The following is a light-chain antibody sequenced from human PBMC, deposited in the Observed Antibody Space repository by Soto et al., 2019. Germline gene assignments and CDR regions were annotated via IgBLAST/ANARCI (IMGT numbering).Light chain of an antibody. V-gene: IGLV1-47*01. J-gene: IGLJ1*01. CDR2: KNN. CDR3: AAWDDSLSGGV. CDR1: SSNIGSNY. Sequence: QSVLTQPPSASGTPGQRVIISCSGSSSNIGSNYVYWYQQLPGTAPKLLIYKNNQRPSGVPDRFSGSKSGTSASLAISGLRSEDEADYYCAAWDDSLSGGVFGTGTKVTVL.